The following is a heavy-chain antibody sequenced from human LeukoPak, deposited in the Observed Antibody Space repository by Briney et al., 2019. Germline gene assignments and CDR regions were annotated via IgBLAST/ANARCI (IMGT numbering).Heavy chain of an antibody. Sequence: SETLSLTCTVSGGSISSYYWSWVRQPPGKGLEWIGYIYYSGSTNYNPSLKSGVTISVDTSKNQFSLKLSSVTAADTAVYYCARGQAQLLPRGYYYYMDVWGKGTTVTVSS. CDR2: IYYSGST. CDR1: GGSISSYY. V-gene: IGHV4-59*01. J-gene: IGHJ6*03. D-gene: IGHD6-6*01. CDR3: ARGQAQLLPRGYYYYMDV.